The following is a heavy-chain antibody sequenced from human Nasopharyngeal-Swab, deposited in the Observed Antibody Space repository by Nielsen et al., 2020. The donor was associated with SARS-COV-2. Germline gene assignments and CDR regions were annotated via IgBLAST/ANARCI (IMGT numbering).Heavy chain of an antibody. CDR2: MSTTTGTI. V-gene: IGHV3-11*04. D-gene: IGHD5-12*01. CDR3: ARDPYSHGLHWFDP. Sequence: GESLKISCAASGFTFSDYSMSWIRQAPGKGPECVSFMSTTTGTIYYADSVKGRFTISRDNSKSSLYLQMNSLRAEDTAVYYCARDPYSHGLHWFDPWGQGTLVTVSS. J-gene: IGHJ5*02. CDR1: GFTFSDYS.